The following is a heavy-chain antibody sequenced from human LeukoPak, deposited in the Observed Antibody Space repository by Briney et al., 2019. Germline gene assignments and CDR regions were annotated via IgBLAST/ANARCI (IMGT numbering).Heavy chain of an antibody. D-gene: IGHD2-2*01. CDR2: INHSGST. CDR3: AREPPTNIVVVPAAISAFDI. V-gene: IGHV4-34*01. CDR1: GGSFSGYY. Sequence: SETLSPTCAVYGGSFSGYYWSWIRQPPGKGLEWIGEINHSGSTNYNPSLKSRVTISVDTSKNQFSLKLSSVTAADTAVYYCAREPPTNIVVVPAAISAFDIWGQGTMVTVSS. J-gene: IGHJ3*02.